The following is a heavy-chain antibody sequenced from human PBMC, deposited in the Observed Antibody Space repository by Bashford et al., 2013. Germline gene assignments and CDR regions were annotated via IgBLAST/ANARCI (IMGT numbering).Heavy chain of an antibody. CDR2: IFHSGTT. J-gene: IGHJ4*02. CDR1: GGSITSDHW. Sequence: SSETLSLTCAVSGGSITSDHWWSWVRQPPGKGLEWIGEIFHSGTTNYNPSLKSRVTISVDKSKNQFSLRLNSVTAADTAVYYCVRGSGAGQDYWGQGTPVTVSS. CDR3: VRGSGAGQDY. V-gene: IGHV4-4*02. D-gene: IGHD1-14*01.